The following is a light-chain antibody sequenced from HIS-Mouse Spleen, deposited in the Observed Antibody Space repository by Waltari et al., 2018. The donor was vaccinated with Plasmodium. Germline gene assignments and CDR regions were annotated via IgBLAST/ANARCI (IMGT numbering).Light chain of an antibody. V-gene: IGKV3-11*01. CDR2: DAS. CDR1: QSVSSY. J-gene: IGKJ4*01. Sequence: EIVLTQSPATLSLSPGERATLSCRASQSVSSYLAWYQQKPGQAPRLLIYDASNRATGIPARFSVSGSGTDCTLTISSLAPEDFAVYYWQQRSNWPPLTFGGGTKVEIK. CDR3: QQRSNWPPLT.